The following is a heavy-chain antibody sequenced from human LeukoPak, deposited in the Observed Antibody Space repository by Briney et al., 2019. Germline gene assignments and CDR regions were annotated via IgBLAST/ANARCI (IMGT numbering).Heavy chain of an antibody. J-gene: IGHJ4*02. D-gene: IGHD3-10*01. Sequence: ASVKVSCKASGGTFSSYAISWVRQAPGQGLEWMGIINPSGGSTSYAQKFQGRVTMTRDTSTSTVYMELSSLRSEDTAVYYCARDGGITMVRGVEVDYWGQGTLVTVSS. CDR3: ARDGGITMVRGVEVDY. CDR2: INPSGGST. CDR1: GGTFSSYA. V-gene: IGHV1-46*01.